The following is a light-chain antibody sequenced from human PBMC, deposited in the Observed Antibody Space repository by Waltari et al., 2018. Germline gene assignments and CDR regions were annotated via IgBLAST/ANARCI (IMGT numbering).Light chain of an antibody. V-gene: IGKV1-5*03. J-gene: IGKJ2*01. CDR2: KAS. CDR3: QHYNSYPYT. Sequence: DIQMTQSPPTLSASVGDSTTMSCRASQSISNWLAWYQQKPGKAPKLLIYKASDLETGVPSRFSGSGSGTEFTLTISSLQPDDFATYYCQHYNSYPYTFGQGTKLEIK. CDR1: QSISNW.